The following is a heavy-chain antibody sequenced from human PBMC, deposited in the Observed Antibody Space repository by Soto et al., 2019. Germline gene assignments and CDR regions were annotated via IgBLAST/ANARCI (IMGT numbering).Heavy chain of an antibody. CDR2: IIPIFGTA. Sequence: SVKVSCKASGGTFSSYAISWVRQAPGQGLEWMGGIIPIFGTANYAQKFQGRVTITADESTSAAYMELSSLRSEDTAVYYCANVFGSTSINYYYYGMDVWGQGTTVTVSS. CDR1: GGTFSSYA. CDR3: ANVFGSTSINYYYYGMDV. J-gene: IGHJ6*02. V-gene: IGHV1-69*13. D-gene: IGHD2-2*01.